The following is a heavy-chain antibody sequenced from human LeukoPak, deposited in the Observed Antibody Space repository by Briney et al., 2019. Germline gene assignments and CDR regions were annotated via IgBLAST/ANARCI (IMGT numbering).Heavy chain of an antibody. J-gene: IGHJ6*03. CDR3: ARLYRSFPGDYYYYMDV. D-gene: IGHD6-6*01. V-gene: IGHV3-30*03. Sequence: GGSLRLSCAASGLTLSKYGIHWVRQAPGKGLEWVAVVSYDGSNKNYIDSMKGRFIISRDNHNSTVYLQMNSLRAEDTAVYYCARLYRSFPGDYYYYMDVWGKGTTVTVSS. CDR2: VSYDGSNK. CDR1: GLTLSKYG.